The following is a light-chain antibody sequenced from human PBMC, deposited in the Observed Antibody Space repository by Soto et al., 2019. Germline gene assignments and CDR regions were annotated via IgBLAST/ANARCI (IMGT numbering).Light chain of an antibody. J-gene: IGKJ1*01. Sequence: IRMTKSPASRSASVEDRVTITCRASQSISSWLAWYQQKPGKAPKLLIYDASSLESGVPSRFSGSGSGTEFTLTISSLQPDDFATYYCHQYKSYLFGQGTKVDIK. CDR1: QSISSW. CDR3: HQYKSYL. V-gene: IGKV1-5*01. CDR2: DAS.